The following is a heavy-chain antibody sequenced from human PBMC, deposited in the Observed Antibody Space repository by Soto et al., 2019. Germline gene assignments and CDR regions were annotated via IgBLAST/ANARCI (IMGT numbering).Heavy chain of an antibody. J-gene: IGHJ4*02. CDR3: AKGCGGDCYSGVQY. V-gene: IGHV3-23*01. CDR2: ISNSGGST. D-gene: IGHD2-21*02. Sequence: VQLLESRRGLVQPGGSLRLSCAASGFTFSSSAMSWVRQAPGKGLEWVSSISNSGGSTYYADSVKGRFTISRDNSKNTLYLQMNSLQAEDTAVYYCAKGCGGDCYSGVQYWGQGTLVTVSS. CDR1: GFTFSSSA.